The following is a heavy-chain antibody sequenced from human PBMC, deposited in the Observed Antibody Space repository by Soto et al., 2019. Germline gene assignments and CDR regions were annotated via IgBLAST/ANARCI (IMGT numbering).Heavy chain of an antibody. D-gene: IGHD2-15*01. CDR3: ARGGYCAARDV. J-gene: IGHJ6*04. V-gene: IGHV4-34*01. Sequence: SGTPSLTSTAYGGTFSFYYWSWILQSPGKGLEWIGEINHSGSTNYNPSLKSRVTMSVDTSKNQFPLNLFSVTAADTAVYYCARGGYCAARDVWGEGITVTVYS. CDR1: GGTFSFYY. CDR2: INHSGST.